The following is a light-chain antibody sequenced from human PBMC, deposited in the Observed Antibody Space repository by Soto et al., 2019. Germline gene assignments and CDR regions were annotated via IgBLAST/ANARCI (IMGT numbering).Light chain of an antibody. Sequence: DLVLTQTPLSLVVTLGQPASISCKSSQSLASRDGNIYLNWLQQRPGQPPRLLIYKTSNRFSGVPDRFSGSGAGTEFTLKISKVEAEDVGVYYCVEAALLPHAFGQGTKVEIK. J-gene: IGKJ1*01. CDR2: KTS. CDR3: VEAALLPHA. CDR1: QSLASRDGNIY. V-gene: IGKV2-24*01.